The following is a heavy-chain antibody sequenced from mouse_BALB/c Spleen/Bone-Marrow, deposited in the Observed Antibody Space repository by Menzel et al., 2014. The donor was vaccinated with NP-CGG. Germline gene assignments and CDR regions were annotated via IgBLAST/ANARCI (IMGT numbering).Heavy chain of an antibody. D-gene: IGHD4-1*01. Sequence: EVQGVESGGGLVQPGGSLRLSCVTSGFTFIDYYMNWVRQPPGKALEWVGFIRNKAYGYTTEYSASVKGRFTISRDNSLSILYLQMNTLRAEDSATYYCTRDMGGILFDSWGQGTTLTVSS. CDR1: GFTFIDYY. CDR2: IRNKAYGYTT. V-gene: IGHV7-3*02. J-gene: IGHJ2*01. CDR3: TRDMGGILFDS.